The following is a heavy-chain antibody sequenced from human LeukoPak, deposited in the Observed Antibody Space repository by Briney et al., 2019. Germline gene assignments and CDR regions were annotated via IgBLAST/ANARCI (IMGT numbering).Heavy chain of an antibody. J-gene: IGHJ6*03. Sequence: PSETLSLTCTVSGGSISRYYWSWIRHPPGKGLEWIGYIYYSVSTNYNPSLKSRVTISVDTSKNQFSLKLSSVTAADTAVYYCARVISYYDSSGYYPRGYYYYYMDVWGKGTTVTVYS. CDR1: GGSISRYY. CDR2: IYYSVST. D-gene: IGHD3-22*01. V-gene: IGHV4-59*12. CDR3: ARVISYYDSSGYYPRGYYYYYMDV.